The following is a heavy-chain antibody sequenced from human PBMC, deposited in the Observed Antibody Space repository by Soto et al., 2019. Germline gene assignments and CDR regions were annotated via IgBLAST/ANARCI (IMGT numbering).Heavy chain of an antibody. CDR3: ARDQGYQLLEAEFGYYYYYGLDV. D-gene: IGHD2-2*01. CDR2: INHSGST. J-gene: IGHJ6*02. V-gene: IGHV4-34*01. CDR1: GGSFSGYY. Sequence: PSETQSLTCAVYGGSFSGYYWSWIRQPPGKGLEWIGEINHSGSTNYNPSLKSRVTISVDTSKNQFSLKLSSVTAADTAVYYCARDQGYQLLEAEFGYYYYYGLDVWGQGTTVTVSS.